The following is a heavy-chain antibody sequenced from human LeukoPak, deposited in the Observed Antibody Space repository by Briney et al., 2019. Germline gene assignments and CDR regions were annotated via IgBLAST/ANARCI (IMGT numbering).Heavy chain of an antibody. CDR2: IYYSGST. J-gene: IGHJ4*02. Sequence: SETLSLTCTVSGGSISSSSYYWGWIRQPPGKGLEWIGSIYYSGSTYYNPSLKSRVTISVDTSKNQFSLKLSSVTAADTAVYYCARVGAAGRGFDYWGQGTLVTVSS. D-gene: IGHD6-13*01. CDR1: GGSISSSSYY. CDR3: ARVGAAGRGFDY. V-gene: IGHV4-39*07.